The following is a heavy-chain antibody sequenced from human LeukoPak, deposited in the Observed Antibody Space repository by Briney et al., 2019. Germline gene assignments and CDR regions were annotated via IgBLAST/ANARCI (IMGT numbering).Heavy chain of an antibody. V-gene: IGHV3-21*01. CDR2: ISSSSSYI. J-gene: IGHJ6*03. CDR1: GFTFSSYS. D-gene: IGHD3-9*01. CDR3: ARAGRYDILTGYYVSMGTYYYYYYMDV. Sequence: GGSLRLSCAASGFTFSSYSMNWVRQAPGKGLEWVSSISSSSSYIYYADSVKGRFTISRDNAKNSLYLQMDSLRAEDTAVYYCARAGRYDILTGYYVSMGTYYYYYYMDVWGKGTTVTVSS.